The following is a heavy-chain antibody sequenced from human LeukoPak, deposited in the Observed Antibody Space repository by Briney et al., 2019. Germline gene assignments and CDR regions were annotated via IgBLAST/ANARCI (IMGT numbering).Heavy chain of an antibody. CDR2: IDPNSGGT. J-gene: IGHJ6*02. V-gene: IGHV1-2*06. D-gene: IGHD2-2*01. CDR1: GYTFTGYY. CDR3: ASAIVVVPAAPRGVYYYYYGMDV. Sequence: GASVKVSCKASGYTFTGYYMHWVRQAPGQGLEWMGRIDPNSGGTNYAQKFQGRVTMTRDTSISTAYTELSRLRSDDTAVYYCASAIVVVPAAPRGVYYYYYGMDVWGQGTTVTVSS.